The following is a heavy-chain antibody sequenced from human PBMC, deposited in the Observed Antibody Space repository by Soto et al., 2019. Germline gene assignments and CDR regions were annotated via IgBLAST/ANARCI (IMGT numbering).Heavy chain of an antibody. CDR2: INWNGGST. CDR3: ARDLIGDIAVAGRSNWFDP. Sequence: GXSLRLSCAASGFTFDDYGMSWFRQAPVNGLEWVSGINWNGGSTGYADSVKGRFTISRDNAKNSLYLQMNSLRAEDTALYYCARDLIGDIAVAGRSNWFDPWGQGTLVTVSS. D-gene: IGHD6-19*01. V-gene: IGHV3-20*04. J-gene: IGHJ5*02. CDR1: GFTFDDYG.